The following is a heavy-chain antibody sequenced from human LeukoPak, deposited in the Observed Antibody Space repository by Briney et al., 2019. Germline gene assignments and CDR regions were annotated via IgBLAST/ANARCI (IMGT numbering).Heavy chain of an antibody. V-gene: IGHV4-59*12. CDR2: IYYSGST. CDR1: GGSISSYY. J-gene: IGHJ4*02. D-gene: IGHD3-22*01. Sequence: SETLSLTCTVSGGSISSYYWSWIRQPPGKGLEWIGYIYYSGSTNYNPSLKSRVTISVDTSKNQFSLKLSSVTAADTAVYYCARLYSSGYYRTDYWGQGTLVTVSS. CDR3: ARLYSSGYYRTDY.